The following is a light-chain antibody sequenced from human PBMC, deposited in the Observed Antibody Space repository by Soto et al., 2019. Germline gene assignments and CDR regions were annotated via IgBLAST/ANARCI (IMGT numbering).Light chain of an antibody. J-gene: IGKJ5*01. CDR2: GAS. Sequence: IVSTQSPGTLSLSPGERATLSCRASERLSSVYLAWYQQGPGQPPRLLIYGASNRATGIPDRFSGSGSGTDFTLIINRLEPEDVAIYYCQQYGGSPRITFGQGTRLEIK. CDR1: ERLSSVY. V-gene: IGKV3-20*01. CDR3: QQYGGSPRIT.